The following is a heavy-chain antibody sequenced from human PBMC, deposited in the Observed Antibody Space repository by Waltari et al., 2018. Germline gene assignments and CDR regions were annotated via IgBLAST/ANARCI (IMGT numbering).Heavy chain of an antibody. CDR1: GYTFTSYA. V-gene: IGHV1-69*05. CDR2: IIPIFGTA. Sequence: QVQLVQSGAEVKKPGASVKVSCKASGYTFTSYAISWVRQAPGQGLEWMGGIIPIFGTANYAQKFQGRVTITTDESTSTAYMELSSLRSEDTAVYYCARDPGAHSSGDYYMDVWGKGTTVTVSS. J-gene: IGHJ6*03. CDR3: ARDPGAHSSGDYYMDV. D-gene: IGHD2-15*01.